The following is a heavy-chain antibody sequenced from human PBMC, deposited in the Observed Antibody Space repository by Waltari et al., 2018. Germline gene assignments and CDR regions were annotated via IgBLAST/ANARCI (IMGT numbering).Heavy chain of an antibody. J-gene: IGHJ4*02. CDR2: VRSDGSNA. V-gene: IGHV3-30*02. CDR3: AIQCGGGCYQDY. D-gene: IGHD2-21*01. Sequence: QVQLVESGGGVVQPGGSLRLSCAACGFTFSSYGMHWVRQAPGKGLEWVAFVRSDGSNAYYADSVKGRFTISRDNSKNTLYLQMNSLRVEDTAVYYCAIQCGGGCYQDYWGQGTLVTVSS. CDR1: GFTFSSYG.